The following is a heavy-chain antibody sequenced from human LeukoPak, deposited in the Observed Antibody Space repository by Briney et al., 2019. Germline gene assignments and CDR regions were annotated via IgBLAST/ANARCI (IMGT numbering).Heavy chain of an antibody. J-gene: IGHJ5*02. Sequence: ASVKVSCKASGYTFTSYYMHWVRQAPGQGLEWMGRINPKNGDTNYARKFQDRVTMTRDTSMSAAYMEISRLTYDDTAVYYCGRGIQSFDPWGQGTLVTVSS. V-gene: IGHV1-2*06. CDR3: GRGIQSFDP. CDR2: INPKNGDT. CDR1: GYTFTSYY.